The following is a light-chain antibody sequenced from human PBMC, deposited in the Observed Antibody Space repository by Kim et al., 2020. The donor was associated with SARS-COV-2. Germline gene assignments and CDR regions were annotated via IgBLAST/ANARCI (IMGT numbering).Light chain of an antibody. CDR3: QQSHSTPRT. CDR2: AAS. J-gene: IGKJ1*01. Sequence: DIQMTQSPPSLSASVGDRVTITCRASRNIGQYLNWYRHKPGKVPELLIYAASGLQSGVPSRFRGYGSGTDFTLIISSLQPEDCATYYCQQSHSTPRTFGQGTKVDI. V-gene: IGKV1-39*01. CDR1: RNIGQY.